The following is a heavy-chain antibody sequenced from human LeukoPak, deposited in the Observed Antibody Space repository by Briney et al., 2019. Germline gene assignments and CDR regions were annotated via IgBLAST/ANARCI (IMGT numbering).Heavy chain of an antibody. Sequence: PGGSLRLSCAASGFTVSSNYMSWVRQAPGKGLEWVSAISGSGGSTYYADSVKGRFTISRDNSKNTLYLQMNSLRAEDTAVYYCAKRTDFWSGYYYFDYWGQGTLVTVSS. J-gene: IGHJ4*02. D-gene: IGHD3-3*01. CDR1: GFTVSSNY. CDR3: AKRTDFWSGYYYFDY. CDR2: ISGSGGST. V-gene: IGHV3-23*01.